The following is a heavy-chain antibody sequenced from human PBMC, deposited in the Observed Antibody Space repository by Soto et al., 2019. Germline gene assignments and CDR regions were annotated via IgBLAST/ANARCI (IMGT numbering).Heavy chain of an antibody. V-gene: IGHV3-15*07. D-gene: IGHD6-13*01. CDR3: TTDPTSLKQQPL. CDR1: GFTFSNAW. Sequence: EVQLVESGGGLVKPGGSLRLSCAASGFTFSNAWMNWVRQAPGKGLEWVGRIKSKTDGGTTDYAAPVKGRFTISRDDSNNTLYLKMNGLKTEDTAVYYWTTDPTSLKQQPLWGQGTMVTVSS. CDR2: IKSKTDGGTT. J-gene: IGHJ3*01.